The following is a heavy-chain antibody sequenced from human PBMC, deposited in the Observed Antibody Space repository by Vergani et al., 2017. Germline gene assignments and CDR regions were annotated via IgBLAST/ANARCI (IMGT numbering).Heavy chain of an antibody. J-gene: IGHJ4*02. CDR2: INPIFGTA. CDR3: ARDLDILVVPAPPDY. CDR1: GGTDSSYA. V-gene: IGHV1-69*13. Sequence: QVQLVQSGAEVKKPGSSVKVYCKAWGGTDSSYAISGVRQARGQGLEWMGRINPIFGTANYAQKFQGRVTITADDSTSTAYMELSSLRSEDTAVYYCARDLDILVVPAPPDYWGQGTLVTVSS. D-gene: IGHD2-2*01.